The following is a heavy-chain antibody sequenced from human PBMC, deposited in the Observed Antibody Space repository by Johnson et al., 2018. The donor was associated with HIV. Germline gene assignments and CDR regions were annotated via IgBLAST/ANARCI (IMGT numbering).Heavy chain of an antibody. CDR3: ASDTYYYDTSGYLTRPRAFDV. V-gene: IGHV3-20*04. D-gene: IGHD3-22*01. J-gene: IGHJ3*01. CDR2: ISWNGATP. CDR1: GFIFDEYD. Sequence: VQLVESGGGVARPGGSLRLSCEGSGFIFDEYDMSWVRQTPGKGLEWVSGISWNGATPRTADAVTVRFTISRDNDKAFLYLQMNSLRAEDTALYYCASDTYYYDTSGYLTRPRAFDVWGQGTMVTVSS.